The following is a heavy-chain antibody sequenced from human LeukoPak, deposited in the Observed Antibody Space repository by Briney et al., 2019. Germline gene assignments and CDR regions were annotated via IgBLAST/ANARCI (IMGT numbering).Heavy chain of an antibody. CDR3: ARDLSRPYYYYYYMDV. CDR1: GGSISSSSYY. J-gene: IGHJ6*03. CDR2: IYYSGST. V-gene: IGHV4-39*07. Sequence: PSETLSLTCTVSGGSISSSSYYWGWVRQPPGKGLEWIGSIYYSGSTYYNPSLKSRVTISVDTSKNQFSLKLSSVTAADTAVYYCARDLSRPYYYYYYMDVWGKGTTVTVSS.